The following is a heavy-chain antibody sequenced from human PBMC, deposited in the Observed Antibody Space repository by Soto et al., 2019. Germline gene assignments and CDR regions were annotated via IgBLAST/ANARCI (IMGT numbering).Heavy chain of an antibody. J-gene: IGHJ4*02. CDR1: GGSISSYY. V-gene: IGHV4-59*01. D-gene: IGHD6-13*01. CDR3: ARAPGTIHDY. Sequence: SETLFLTCTVSGGSISSYYWSWIRQPPGKGLEWIGYIYYSGSTNYNPSLKSRVTISVDTSKNQFSLKLSSVTAADTAVYYCARAPGTIHDYWGQGTLVTVSS. CDR2: IYYSGST.